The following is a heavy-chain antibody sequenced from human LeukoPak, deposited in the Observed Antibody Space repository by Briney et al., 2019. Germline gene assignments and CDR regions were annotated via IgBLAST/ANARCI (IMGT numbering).Heavy chain of an antibody. J-gene: IGHJ4*02. CDR2: ISGSGGST. D-gene: IGHD2-2*01. CDR1: GFTFSSYA. V-gene: IGHV3-23*01. CDR3: AKRGYCSSTGCCLYADDFDY. Sequence: GGSLRLSCAASGFTFSSYAMSWVRQAPGKGLEWVSAISGSGGSTYYADSVKGRFTISRDNSKNTLYLQMNSLRAEDTAVYYCAKRGYCSSTGCCLYADDFDYWGQGTLVTVSS.